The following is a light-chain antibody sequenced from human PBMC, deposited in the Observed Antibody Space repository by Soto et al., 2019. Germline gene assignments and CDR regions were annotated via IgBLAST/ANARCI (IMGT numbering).Light chain of an antibody. CDR2: GAS. V-gene: IGKV3-15*01. Sequence: EIVMTQSPATLSVSPGERATLSCRASQSVSSNLAWYQQKPGQAPRLLIYGASTRATGIPARFSCSGSGTEFTLTISSLQSEDFAVYYCQQYNNWPGGAFGQGTKLEIK. CDR3: QQYNNWPGGA. CDR1: QSVSSN. J-gene: IGKJ2*01.